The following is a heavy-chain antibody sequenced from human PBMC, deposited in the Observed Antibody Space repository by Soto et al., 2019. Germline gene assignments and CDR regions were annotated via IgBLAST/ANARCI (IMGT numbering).Heavy chain of an antibody. CDR2: ISSGSSNI. J-gene: IGHJ4*02. D-gene: IGHD2-15*01. CDR3: ASATVVAATFAF. V-gene: IGHV3-21*01. CDR1: GFAFRSYN. Sequence: EVQLVESGGGLVKPGGSLTLSCAASGFAFRSYNMNWVRQAPGKGLEWVASISSGSSNIYYADSVKGRFTISRDNAKNSLFLQMDSLRAEDSAVYYCASATVVAATFAFWGQGTLVNVSS.